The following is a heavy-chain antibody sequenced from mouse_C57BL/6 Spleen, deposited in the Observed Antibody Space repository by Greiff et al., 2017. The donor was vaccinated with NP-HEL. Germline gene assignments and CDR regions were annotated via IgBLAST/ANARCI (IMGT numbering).Heavy chain of an antibody. CDR2: INPSNGGT. V-gene: IGHV1-53*01. CDR3: ARDYYGSHPYYFDY. Sequence: VQLQQSGTELVKPGASVKLSCKASGYTFTSYWMHWVKQRPGQGLEWIGNINPSNGGTNYNEKFKSKATLTVDKSSSPAYMQLSSLTSEDSAVYYCARDYYGSHPYYFDYWGQCTTLTVSS. CDR1: GYTFTSYW. D-gene: IGHD1-1*01. J-gene: IGHJ2*01.